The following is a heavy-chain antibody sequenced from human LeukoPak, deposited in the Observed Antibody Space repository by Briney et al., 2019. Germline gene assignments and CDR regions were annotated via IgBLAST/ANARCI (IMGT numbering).Heavy chain of an antibody. V-gene: IGHV3-13*01. CDR3: ARGVGPAAILGFFDP. Sequence: QSGGSLRLSCAASGFTFSSYDMHWVRHATGKGLEWVSAIGTAGDTYYPGSVKGRFTISRENAKNSFYLQMNSLRAGDTAVYYCARGVGPAAILGFFDPWGGGTLVTVSS. J-gene: IGHJ2*01. D-gene: IGHD2-2*02. CDR2: IGTAGDT. CDR1: GFTFSSYD.